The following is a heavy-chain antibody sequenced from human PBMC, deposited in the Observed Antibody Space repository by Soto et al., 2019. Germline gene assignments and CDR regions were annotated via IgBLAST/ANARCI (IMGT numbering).Heavy chain of an antibody. CDR3: ARVESYSSGWYNYFDY. CDR1: GYSFTSYW. D-gene: IGHD6-19*01. V-gene: IGHV5-51*01. J-gene: IGHJ4*02. Sequence: PGESLKISCKGSGYSFTSYWIGWVRQMPGKGLEWMGIIYPGDSDTRYSPSFQGQVTISADKSISTAYLQWSSLKASDTAMYYCARVESYSSGWYNYFDYWGQGTLVTVSS. CDR2: IYPGDSDT.